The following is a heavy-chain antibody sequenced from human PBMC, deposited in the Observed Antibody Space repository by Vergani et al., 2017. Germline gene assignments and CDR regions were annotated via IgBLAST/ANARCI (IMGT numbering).Heavy chain of an antibody. CDR3: ATDSFSIAAAVW. Sequence: VQLVQSGSELKKPEASVKVSCKVSGYTFTDYYMHWVQQAPGKGLEWMGLVDPEDGETIYAEKFQGRVTITEDTSTDTAYMELSSLRSEDTAVYYCATDSFSIAAAVWWGQGTLVTVSS. CDR2: VDPEDGET. J-gene: IGHJ4*02. CDR1: GYTFTDYY. V-gene: IGHV1-69-2*01. D-gene: IGHD6-13*01.